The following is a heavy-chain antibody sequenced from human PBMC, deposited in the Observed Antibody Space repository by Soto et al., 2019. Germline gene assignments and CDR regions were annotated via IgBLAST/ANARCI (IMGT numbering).Heavy chain of an antibody. CDR2: INHSGST. CDR3: ARSIQLWTQDYYYYMDV. CDR1: GGSISSFY. D-gene: IGHD5-18*01. V-gene: IGHV4-34*01. J-gene: IGHJ6*03. Sequence: SETLSLTCTVSGGSISSFYWSWIRQPPGKGLEWIGEINHSGSTNYNPSLKSRVTISVDTSKNQFSLKLSSVTAADTAVYYCARSIQLWTQDYYYYMDVWGKGTTVTVSS.